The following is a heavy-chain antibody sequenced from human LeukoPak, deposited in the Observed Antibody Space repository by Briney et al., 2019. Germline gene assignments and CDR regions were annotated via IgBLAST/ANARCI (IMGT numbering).Heavy chain of an antibody. Sequence: SETLSLTCTVSGGSISSYYWSWIRQPPGKGLEWIGYIYYSGSTNYNPSLKSRVTISVDTSKKQFSLKLSSVTAADTAVYYCASVASGSYYDKYYYGMDVWGQGTTVTVSS. V-gene: IGHV4-59*08. CDR1: GGSISSYY. CDR2: IYYSGST. D-gene: IGHD1-26*01. CDR3: ASVASGSYYDKYYYGMDV. J-gene: IGHJ6*02.